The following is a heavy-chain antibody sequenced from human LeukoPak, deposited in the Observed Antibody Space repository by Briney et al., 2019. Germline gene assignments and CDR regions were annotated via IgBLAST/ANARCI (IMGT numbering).Heavy chain of an antibody. CDR1: GFTFSSYW. CDR3: ARDQSSGIYYYYGMDV. V-gene: IGHV3-7*01. CDR2: KKQDGSEK. Sequence: AGGSLRLSCAASGFTFSSYWMSWVRQAPGKGLEWVANKKQDGSEKYYVDSVKGRFTISRDNAKNSLYLQMNSLRAEDTAVYYCARDQSSGIYYYYGMDVWGQGTTVTVSS. J-gene: IGHJ6*02. D-gene: IGHD6-25*01.